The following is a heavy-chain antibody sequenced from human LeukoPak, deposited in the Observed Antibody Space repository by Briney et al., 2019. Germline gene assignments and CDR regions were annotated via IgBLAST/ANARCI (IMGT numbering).Heavy chain of an antibody. CDR3: AKGPNSDFWSGYSHYMDV. D-gene: IGHD3-3*01. J-gene: IGHJ6*03. CDR2: ISGSGSST. Sequence: GGSLRLSWAASGFAFTNYVMNWVRQAPGKGLEWVSGISGSGSSTYYAASVRGRFTISRDSSKNTVFLQMSSLRAEDTAAYYCAKGPNSDFWSGYSHYMDVWGKGTTAIVSS. V-gene: IGHV3-23*01. CDR1: GFAFTNYV.